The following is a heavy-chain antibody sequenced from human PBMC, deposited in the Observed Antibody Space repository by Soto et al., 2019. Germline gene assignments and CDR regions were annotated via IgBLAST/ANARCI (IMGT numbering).Heavy chain of an antibody. Sequence: GSLRLSCIASGFTLSTYSMTWVRQAPGKGLEWLSYISKSSTTINYADSVKGRFTISRDNAKNSVYLEMSSLRDEDSAVYYCARDPPNFYYYGMDVWGQGTTVTVSS. CDR2: ISKSSTTI. CDR1: GFTLSTYS. J-gene: IGHJ6*02. V-gene: IGHV3-48*02. CDR3: ARDPPNFYYYGMDV.